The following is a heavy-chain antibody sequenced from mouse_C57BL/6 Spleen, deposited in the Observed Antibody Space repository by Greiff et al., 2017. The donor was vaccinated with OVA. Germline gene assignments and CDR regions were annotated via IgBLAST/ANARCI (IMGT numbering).Heavy chain of an antibody. CDR3: TKDIYYDYDVGKAFAMDY. Sequence: EVHLVESGEGLVKPGGSLKLSCAASGFTFSSYAMSWVRQTPEKRLEWVASISSGGDYIYYADTVKGRFPISRDNARNTLYLQMSSLKSEDTAMYYCTKDIYYDYDVGKAFAMDYWGQGTSVTVSS. V-gene: IGHV5-9-1*02. CDR1: GFTFSSYA. D-gene: IGHD2-4*01. J-gene: IGHJ4*01. CDR2: ISSGGDYI.